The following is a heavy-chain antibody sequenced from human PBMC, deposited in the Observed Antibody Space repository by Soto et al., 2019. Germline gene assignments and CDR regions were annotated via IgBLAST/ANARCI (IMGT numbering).Heavy chain of an antibody. CDR1: GFTVSSNY. D-gene: IGHD2-2*01. J-gene: IGHJ4*02. CDR3: ARGYDGDYFDY. V-gene: IGHV3-66*01. CDR2: TYSGGTT. Sequence: LRLSCAASGFTVSSNYMSWVRQAPGKGLEWVSVTYSGGTTYYADSVKGRFTISRDNSKNTLYLQMNSLRVEDTAVYYCARGYDGDYFDYWGQGTLVTVSS.